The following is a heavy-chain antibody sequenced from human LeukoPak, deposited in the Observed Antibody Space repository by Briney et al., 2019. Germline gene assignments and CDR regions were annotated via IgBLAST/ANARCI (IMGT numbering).Heavy chain of an antibody. J-gene: IGHJ5*02. V-gene: IGHV4-39*01. D-gene: IGHD3-10*01. Sequence: ETLSLTCTVSGGSISSSTYYWGWIRQPPGKGLEWIGSIYYSGSTYYNPSLKSRVTISVDTSKNQFSLKLSSVTAADTAVYYCARLWFGNWFDPWGQGTLVTVSS. CDR1: GGSISSSTYY. CDR3: ARLWFGNWFDP. CDR2: IYYSGST.